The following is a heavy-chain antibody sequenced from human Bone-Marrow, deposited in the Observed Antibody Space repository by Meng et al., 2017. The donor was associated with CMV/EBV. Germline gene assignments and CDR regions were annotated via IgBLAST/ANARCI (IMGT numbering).Heavy chain of an antibody. CDR3: ARARGYASPLSY. Sequence: GGSLRLSCAASGFTFRNYAMNWVRQAPGKGLEWVSLLYSGGDTYYADSVRGRFTISRDSSNNTLYLQMNSLRAEDTAVYYCARARGYASPLSYWGQGTVVTVSS. CDR1: GFTFRNYA. V-gene: IGHV3-23*01. CDR2: LYSGGDT. D-gene: IGHD1-1*01. J-gene: IGHJ1*01.